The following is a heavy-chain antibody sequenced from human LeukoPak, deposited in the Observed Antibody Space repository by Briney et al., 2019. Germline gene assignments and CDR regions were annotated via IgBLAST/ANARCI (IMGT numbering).Heavy chain of an antibody. V-gene: IGHV1-8*01. J-gene: IGHJ4*02. Sequence: ASVKVSCKASGYTFTTYDINWVRQATGQGLEWMGWMNPNSANTGYAQKFQGRVTITRNTSISTAYMELNSLRSDDTAVYYCARARLVRGPVTPMYYCDYWGQGVLVTVSS. CDR2: MNPNSANT. CDR1: GYTFTTYD. D-gene: IGHD2-8*02. CDR3: ARARLVRGPVTPMYYCDY.